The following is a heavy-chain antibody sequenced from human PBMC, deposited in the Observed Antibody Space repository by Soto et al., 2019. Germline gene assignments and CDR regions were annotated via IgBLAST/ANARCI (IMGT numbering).Heavy chain of an antibody. CDR3: ARAWVGYDGWSGYYRLRWLFDP. Sequence: SLTSAVYGGSFSGYYWSWIRQPPGKGLEWIGEINPSGSTNYNPSLKSRVTISVETSKNQFSLKLSSVTAADTAVYYCARAWVGYDGWSGYYRLRWLFDPWGQGTRVTVSS. CDR2: INPSGST. J-gene: IGHJ5*02. D-gene: IGHD3-3*01. CDR1: GGSFSGYY. V-gene: IGHV4-34*01.